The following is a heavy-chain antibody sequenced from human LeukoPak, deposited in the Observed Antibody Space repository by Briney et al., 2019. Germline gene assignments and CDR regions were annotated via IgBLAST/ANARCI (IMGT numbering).Heavy chain of an antibody. D-gene: IGHD6-13*01. J-gene: IGHJ4*02. Sequence: PSETLSLTCTVSGGSISYYYWNWIRQPPGKGLEWIGCIYHSGNTNYNPSLKSRVTISADTSKDQLSLKVISVTAADTAVYYCASYDLYSSTWYSSVWGPGSLVTVSS. CDR1: GGSISYYY. CDR2: IYHSGNT. V-gene: IGHV4-59*13. CDR3: ASYDLYSSTWYSSV.